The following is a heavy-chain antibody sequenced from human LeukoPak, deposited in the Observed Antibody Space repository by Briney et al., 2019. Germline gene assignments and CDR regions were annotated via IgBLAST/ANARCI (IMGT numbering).Heavy chain of an antibody. CDR1: GFTFSSYA. V-gene: IGHV3-30-3*01. CDR3: AKTNWGSGQYYFDY. J-gene: IGHJ4*01. CDR2: ISYDGSNK. Sequence: GGSLRLSCAASGFTFSSYAMHWVRQAPGKGLEWVAVISYDGSNKYYADSVKGRFTISRDNSQNTLYLQMNSLRAEDTAVYYCAKTNWGSGQYYFDYWGHGTLVTVSS. D-gene: IGHD7-27*01.